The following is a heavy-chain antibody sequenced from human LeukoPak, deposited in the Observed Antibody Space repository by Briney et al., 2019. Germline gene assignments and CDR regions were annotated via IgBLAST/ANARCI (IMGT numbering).Heavy chain of an antibody. V-gene: IGHV1-2*02. D-gene: IGHD5-18*01. CDR3: ARDPILTAMDLRDAFDI. Sequence: ASVKVSCKASGYTFTGYYMHWVRQAPGQGLEWMGWINPNSGGTNYAQKFQGRVTMTRDTSISTAYMELSRLRSDDTAVYYCARDPILTAMDLRDAFDIWGQGTMVTVSS. CDR1: GYTFTGYY. J-gene: IGHJ3*02. CDR2: INPNSGGT.